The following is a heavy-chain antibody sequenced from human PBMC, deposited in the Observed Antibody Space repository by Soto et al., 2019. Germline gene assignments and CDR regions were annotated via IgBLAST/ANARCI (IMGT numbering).Heavy chain of an antibody. CDR2: IYYSGST. V-gene: IGHV4-59*01. CDR3: ARDYDILTGYYAPMDV. CDR1: GGSISSYY. Sequence: SETLSLTCTVSGGSISSYYWSWIRQPPGKGLEWIGYIYYSGSTNYNPSLKSRVTISVDTSKNQFSLKLSSVTAADTAVYYCARDYDILTGYYAPMDVWGQGTTVTVSS. J-gene: IGHJ6*02. D-gene: IGHD3-9*01.